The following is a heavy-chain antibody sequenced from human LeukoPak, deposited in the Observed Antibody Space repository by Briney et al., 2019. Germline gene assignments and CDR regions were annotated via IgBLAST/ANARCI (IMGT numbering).Heavy chain of an antibody. D-gene: IGHD3-22*01. CDR2: FDPEDGET. CDR1: GYTLSELS. V-gene: IGHV1-24*01. Sequence: ASVKVSCKVSGYTLSELSIHWVRQAPGKGLEWMGGFDPEDGETIYAQKFQGRVTMTEDTSTDTAYMELTRLTSDDTAVYYCARAKPYDNNGYSPELRYWGQGTLVTVS. CDR3: ARAKPYDNNGYSPELRY. J-gene: IGHJ4*02.